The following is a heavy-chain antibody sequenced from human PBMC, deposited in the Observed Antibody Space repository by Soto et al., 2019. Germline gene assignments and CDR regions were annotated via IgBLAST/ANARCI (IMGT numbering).Heavy chain of an antibody. CDR2: VSIGGST. CDR3: AKRRGAGVPFDY. J-gene: IGHJ4*02. Sequence: DVQLLESGGGLVQPEGSLRLSCAASGFTFSSYAMGWIRQGPGKGLEWVAVVSIGGSTHYADSVRGRFTISRDNSKNTLSLQMNSLTDEDSAVYFCAKRRGAGVPFDYWGQGALVTVSS. V-gene: IGHV3-23*01. D-gene: IGHD2-15*01. CDR1: GFTFSSYA.